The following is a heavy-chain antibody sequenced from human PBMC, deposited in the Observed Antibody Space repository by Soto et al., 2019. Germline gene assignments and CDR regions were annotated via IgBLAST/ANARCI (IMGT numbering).Heavy chain of an antibody. CDR3: ARDRILFGLGSFSDS. CDR2: IYTRGST. D-gene: IGHD3-10*01. V-gene: IGHV4-4*07. CDR1: GDSIRSYY. Sequence: SETLSLTCTVSGDSIRSYYWSWIRQPAGKGLEWIGRIYTRGSTNYNPSLKSRVTMSVDTAKNQVSLKLTSVTAADTAMYYCARDRILFGLGSFSDSWGQGTLVTVSS. J-gene: IGHJ4*02.